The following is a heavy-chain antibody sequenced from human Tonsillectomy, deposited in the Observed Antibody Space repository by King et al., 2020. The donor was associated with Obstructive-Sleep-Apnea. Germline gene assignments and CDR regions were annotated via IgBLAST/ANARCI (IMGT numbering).Heavy chain of an antibody. D-gene: IGHD3-10*01. Sequence: VQLQESGPGLVKPSQTLSLTCTVSGGSINSGDYYWTWICQPPGKGLGWIGFIYPSGSTYFNPSLRSRVTVSIDTSRNQFSLNLNSVTAADTAVYFCARWRGGSGNIDYWGQGILVTVSS. CDR1: GGSINSGDYY. CDR3: ARWRGGSGNIDY. CDR2: IYPSGST. V-gene: IGHV4-30-4*01. J-gene: IGHJ4*02.